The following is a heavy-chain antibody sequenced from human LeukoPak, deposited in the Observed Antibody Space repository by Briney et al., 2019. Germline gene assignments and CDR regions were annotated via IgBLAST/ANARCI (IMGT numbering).Heavy chain of an antibody. CDR1: GFSFSYFG. CDR2: ISFDGHAT. D-gene: IGHD3-10*02. CDR3: AKNEQGEANYHVTIS. V-gene: IGHV3-30*18. Sequence: PGGSLRLSCSTSGFSFSYFGMHWVRQAPGKGLQWVAAISFDGHATNYADSVKGRFTVSRDNSKRTLYLQMNSLRTEDTATHYCAKNEQGEANYHVTISWGKGTLVVVSS. J-gene: IGHJ4*02.